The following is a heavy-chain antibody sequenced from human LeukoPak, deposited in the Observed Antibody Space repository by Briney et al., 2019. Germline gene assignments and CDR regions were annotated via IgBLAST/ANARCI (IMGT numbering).Heavy chain of an antibody. J-gene: IGHJ4*02. D-gene: IGHD2-2*01. CDR1: GGSINSYY. CDR3: ARDPSYHGGYFDY. CDR2: IYYSGST. V-gene: IGHV4-59*01. Sequence: SETLSLTSTVSGGSINSYYWSWIRQPPGKGLEWIGYIYYSGSTNYNPSLKSRVTISVDTSKNQFSLKLSSVTAADTAVYYCARDPSYHGGYFDYWGQGTLVTAFS.